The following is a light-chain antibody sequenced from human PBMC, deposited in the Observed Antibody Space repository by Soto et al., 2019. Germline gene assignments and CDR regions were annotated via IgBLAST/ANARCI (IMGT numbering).Light chain of an antibody. CDR1: QSVNIY. V-gene: IGKV3-11*01. J-gene: IGKJ1*01. CDR3: QQRVNWPLT. Sequence: EIVLTQSPATLSLSPGERATLSCRTSQSVNIYLAWYQQKPGQAPRLLIYDASNRATGIPARFSGSGSGTYFTLTITSLEPADFAVYYCQQRVNWPLTFGQGTKVEIK. CDR2: DAS.